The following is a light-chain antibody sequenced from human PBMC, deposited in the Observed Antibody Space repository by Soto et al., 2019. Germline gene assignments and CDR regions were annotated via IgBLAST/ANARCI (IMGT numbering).Light chain of an antibody. CDR1: TNDVGAFDY. CDR3: CSFTRTSSLI. J-gene: IGLJ2*01. CDR2: EVT. Sequence: QSVLTQPASVTGSPGQSITITCSGTTNDVGAFDYVSWYQHFPGKGPKLIIFEVTNRPSGVSPRFSGSKSGNTASLTISGLQAEDEADYYCCSFTRTSSLIFGGGTKLTVL. V-gene: IGLV2-14*01.